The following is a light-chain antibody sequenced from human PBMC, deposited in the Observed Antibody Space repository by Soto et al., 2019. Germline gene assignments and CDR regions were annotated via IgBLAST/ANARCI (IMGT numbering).Light chain of an antibody. CDR3: QHYGDLPPT. V-gene: IGKV3-20*01. CDR1: QSVSSN. CDR2: SAS. Sequence: EIVMTHSPATLSVSPGERATLSFRASQSVSSNLAWYQQKPGQAPRLLIYSASRRATGIPDRFTGSGSGTDFTLTISRLEPEDFVVYHCQHYGDLPPTFGQGTKVDIK. J-gene: IGKJ1*01.